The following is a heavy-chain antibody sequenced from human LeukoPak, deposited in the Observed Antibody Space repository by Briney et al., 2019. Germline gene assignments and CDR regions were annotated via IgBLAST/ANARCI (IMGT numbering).Heavy chain of an antibody. V-gene: IGHV3-20*04. CDR3: AREHGDFDFWSGSNYYYYMDV. D-gene: IGHD3-3*01. J-gene: IGHJ6*03. CDR1: GFTFDDYG. CDR2: INWNGGST. Sequence: GGSLRLSCAASGFTFDDYGMSWVRQAPGKGLEWVSGINWNGGSTVYADSVKGRFTIPRDNAKNSLYLQMNSLRAEDTALYYCAREHGDFDFWSGSNYYYYMDVWGKGTTVTVSS.